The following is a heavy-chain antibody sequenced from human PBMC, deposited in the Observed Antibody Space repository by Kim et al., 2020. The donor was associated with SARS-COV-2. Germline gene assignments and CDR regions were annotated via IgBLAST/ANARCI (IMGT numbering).Heavy chain of an antibody. CDR3: ASDYCTGGVCYTAQDYYYYGMDV. Sequence: GGSLRLSCAASGFSFSYHNMNSVRQAPGKGLEWVSSISRSSTYIYYADSVKGRFTISRDNARRSLYLQMNSLGAEDTAVYYCASDYCTGGVCYTAQDYYYYGMDVWGQGTTVTVSS. CDR1: GFSFSYHN. D-gene: IGHD2-8*02. J-gene: IGHJ6*02. CDR2: ISRSSTYI. V-gene: IGHV3-21*01.